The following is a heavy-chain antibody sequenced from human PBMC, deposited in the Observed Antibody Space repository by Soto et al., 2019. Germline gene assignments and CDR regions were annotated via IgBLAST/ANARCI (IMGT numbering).Heavy chain of an antibody. Sequence: PSETLSLTCTVSGGSISSSSYYWGWIRQPPGKGLEWIGSIYYSGSTYYNPSLKSRVTISVDTSKNQFSLKLSSVTAADTAVYYCARHHPLRRGVGLFFDIWGQGTMVTVSS. D-gene: IGHD4-17*01. V-gene: IGHV4-39*01. J-gene: IGHJ3*02. CDR3: ARHHPLRRGVGLFFDI. CDR2: IYYSGST. CDR1: GGSISSSSYY.